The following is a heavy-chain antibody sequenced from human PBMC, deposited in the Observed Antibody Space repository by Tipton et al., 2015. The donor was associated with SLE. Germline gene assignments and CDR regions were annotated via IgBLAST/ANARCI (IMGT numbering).Heavy chain of an antibody. CDR3: ARVRNLLDY. CDR1: SDSMSSYY. V-gene: IGHV4-39*07. Sequence: LRLSCTVSSDSMSSYYWGWIRQPPGKGLEWIGSIYYSGSTYYNPSLKSRVTISVDTSKNQFSLKLSSVTAADTAVYYCARVRNLLDYWGQGTLVTVSS. J-gene: IGHJ4*02. D-gene: IGHD1-14*01. CDR2: IYYSGST.